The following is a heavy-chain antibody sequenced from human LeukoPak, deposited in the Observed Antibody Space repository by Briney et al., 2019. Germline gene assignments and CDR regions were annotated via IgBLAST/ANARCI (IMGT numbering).Heavy chain of an antibody. CDR2: IYHSGST. CDR3: ATLKVGATGHMDV. D-gene: IGHD1-26*01. CDR1: TDSTNTYY. Sequence: PSETLSLTCSVSTDSTNTYYWSWIRQSPGKGLEWIGHIYHSGSTDYNPSFKSRVTVSIDMSKKEFSLKLSSVTAADTAVYYCATLKVGATGHMDVWGKGTTVTVSP. V-gene: IGHV4-59*01. J-gene: IGHJ6*04.